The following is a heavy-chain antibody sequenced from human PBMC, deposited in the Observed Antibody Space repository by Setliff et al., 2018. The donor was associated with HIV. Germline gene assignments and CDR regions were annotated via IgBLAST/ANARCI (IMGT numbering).Heavy chain of an antibody. CDR2: FMYTDIHYVNYLN. V-gene: IGHV4-61*08. D-gene: IGHD2-15*01. CDR3: ARGHPYCSGGSCYWVSWGFDS. CDR1: GASFVGDNH. J-gene: IGHJ4*02. Sequence: SETLSLTCAVSGASFVGDNHWSWIRQTPERGLEWIAYFMYTDIHYVNYLNYRNPSLKIRVSISVDTSKNQFSLKLSSVTAADTAVYYCARGHPYCSGGSCYWVSWGFDSWGQGTLVTVSS.